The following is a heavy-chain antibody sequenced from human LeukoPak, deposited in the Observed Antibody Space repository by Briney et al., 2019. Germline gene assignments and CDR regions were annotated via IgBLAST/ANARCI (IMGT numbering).Heavy chain of an antibody. Sequence: GGSLRLSCAASGFTFSSYAMSWIRQAPGKGLEWVSYISSSGSTIYYADSVKGRFTISRDNAKNSLYLQMTSLRAEDTGVYYCARALGYYCGGDGYHPLDYWGQGTLVTVSS. CDR2: ISSSGSTI. V-gene: IGHV3-11*01. D-gene: IGHD2-21*02. CDR1: GFTFSSYA. CDR3: ARALGYYCGGDGYHPLDY. J-gene: IGHJ4*02.